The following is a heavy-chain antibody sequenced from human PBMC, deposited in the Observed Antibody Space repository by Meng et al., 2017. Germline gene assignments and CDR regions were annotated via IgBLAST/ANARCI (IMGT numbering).Heavy chain of an antibody. CDR1: GFTFSSYA. J-gene: IGHJ1*01. CDR3: ARTIGGYDSSGYYPTAIFQH. D-gene: IGHD3-22*01. V-gene: IGHV3-30*04. Sequence: GESLKISCAASGFTFSSYAMHWVRQAPGKGLEGVAVISYDGSNKYYADSVKGRFTISRDNSKNTLYLQMNSLRAEDTAVYYCARTIGGYDSSGYYPTAIFQHWGQGTLVTVSS. CDR2: ISYDGSNK.